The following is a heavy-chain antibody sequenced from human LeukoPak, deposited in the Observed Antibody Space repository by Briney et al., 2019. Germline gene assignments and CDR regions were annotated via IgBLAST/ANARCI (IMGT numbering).Heavy chain of an antibody. CDR3: ARHVVRVVVVPAAMEFDY. CDR1: GGSISSSDYY. Sequence: SETLSLTCSVSGGSISSSDYYWSWIRQPPGKGLEWLGNIYYTGSTSYNPSLKSRVTISVDTSKNQFSLKLSSVTAADTAVYYCARHVVRVVVVPAAMEFDYWGQGTLVTVSS. D-gene: IGHD2-2*01. CDR2: IYYTGST. J-gene: IGHJ4*02. V-gene: IGHV4-39*01.